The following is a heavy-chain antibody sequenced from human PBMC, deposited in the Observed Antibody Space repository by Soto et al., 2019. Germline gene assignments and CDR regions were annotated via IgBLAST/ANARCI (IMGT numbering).Heavy chain of an antibody. V-gene: IGHV4-39*07. CDR2: IYYSGST. CDR1: GGSISSSSYY. CDR3: ARVATYYYDSSGSNWFDP. J-gene: IGHJ5*02. Sequence: SETLSLTCTVSGGSISSSSYYWGWIRQPPGKVLEWIGSIYYSGSTYYNPSLKSRVTISVDTSKNQFSLKLSSVTAADTAVYYCARVATYYYDSSGSNWFDPWGQGTLVTVSS. D-gene: IGHD3-22*01.